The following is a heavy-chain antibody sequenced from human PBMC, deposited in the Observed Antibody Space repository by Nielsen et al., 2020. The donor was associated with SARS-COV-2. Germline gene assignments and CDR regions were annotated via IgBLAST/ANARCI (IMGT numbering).Heavy chain of an antibody. V-gene: IGHV4-59*01. D-gene: IGHD7-27*01. Sequence: SEILSLTCTVSGGSISSYYWSWIRQPPGKGLEWIGYIYYSGSTNYNPSLKSRVTISVDASKNQFSLKLSSVTAADTAVYYCARAKLGYYYYGMDVWGQGTTVTVSS. J-gene: IGHJ6*02. CDR3: ARAKLGYYYYGMDV. CDR1: GGSISSYY. CDR2: IYYSGST.